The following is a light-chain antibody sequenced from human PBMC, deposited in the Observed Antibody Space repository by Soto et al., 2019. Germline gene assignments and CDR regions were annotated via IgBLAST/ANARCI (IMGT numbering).Light chain of an antibody. Sequence: DIVMTQSPDSLAVSLGERATINCKSSQSVLYSSNNKNYLAWYQQKPGQPPKLLIYWASTRESGVPDRFSGSGSGTDVTLTISSLQAEDVAVYYCQQYYSTHRTFGQGTKVEIK. CDR1: QSVLYSSNNKNY. CDR2: WAS. J-gene: IGKJ1*01. CDR3: QQYYSTHRT. V-gene: IGKV4-1*01.